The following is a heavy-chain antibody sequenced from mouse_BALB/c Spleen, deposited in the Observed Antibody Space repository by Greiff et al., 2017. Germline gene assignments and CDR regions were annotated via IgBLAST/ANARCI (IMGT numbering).Heavy chain of an antibody. D-gene: IGHD3-2*01. CDR2: ISYDGSN. CDR3: ARKGDSSGYVGFAY. CDR1: GYSITSGYY. Sequence: EVKLMESGPGLVKPSQSLSLTCSVTGYSITSGYYWNWIRQFPGNKLEWMGYISYDGSNNYNPSLKNRISITRDTSKNQFFLKLNSVTTEDTATYYCARKGDSSGYVGFAYWGQGTLVTVSA. V-gene: IGHV3-6*02. J-gene: IGHJ3*01.